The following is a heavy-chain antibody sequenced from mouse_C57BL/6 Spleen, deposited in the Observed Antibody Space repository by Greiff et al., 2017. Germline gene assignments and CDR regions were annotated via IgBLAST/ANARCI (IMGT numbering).Heavy chain of an antibody. CDR2: ISSGSSTI. CDR1: GFTFSDYG. V-gene: IGHV5-17*01. Sequence: DVMLVESGGGLVKPGGSLKLSCAASGFTFSDYGMHWVRQAPEKGLEWVAYISSGSSTIYYADTVKGRFTISRDNAKNTLFLQMTSLRSEDTAMYYCARRLRGAYYAMDYWGQGTSVTVSS. D-gene: IGHD2-4*01. J-gene: IGHJ4*01. CDR3: ARRLRGAYYAMDY.